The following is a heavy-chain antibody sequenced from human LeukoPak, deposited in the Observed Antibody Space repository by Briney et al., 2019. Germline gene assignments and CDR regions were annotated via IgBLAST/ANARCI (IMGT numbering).Heavy chain of an antibody. D-gene: IGHD3-9*01. Sequence: GASVKVSCKASGYTFTSYGISWVRQAPGQGLEWMGWISAYNGNTNYAQKLQGRVTMTTDTSASTAYMELRSLRSDDTAVYYCARVSYYDILTGYSLFDYWGQGTLVTVSS. CDR2: ISAYNGNT. V-gene: IGHV1-18*01. J-gene: IGHJ4*02. CDR3: ARVSYYDILTGYSLFDY. CDR1: GYTFTSYG.